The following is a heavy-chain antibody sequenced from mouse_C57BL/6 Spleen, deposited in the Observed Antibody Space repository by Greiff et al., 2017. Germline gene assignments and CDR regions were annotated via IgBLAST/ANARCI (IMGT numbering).Heavy chain of an antibody. CDR1: GYAFSSSW. D-gene: IGHD2-4*01. Sequence: QVQLQRSGPELVKPGASVKISCKASGYAFSSSWMNWVKQRPGKGLEWIGRIYPGDGDTNYNGKFKGKATLTADKSSSTAYMQLSSLTSEDSAVYFCARSWDYAAYCFDYWGQGTTLTVSS. CDR2: IYPGDGDT. V-gene: IGHV1-82*01. J-gene: IGHJ2*01. CDR3: ARSWDYAAYCFDY.